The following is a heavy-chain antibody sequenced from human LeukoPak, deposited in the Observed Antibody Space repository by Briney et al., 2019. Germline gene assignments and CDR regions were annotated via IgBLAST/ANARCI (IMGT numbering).Heavy chain of an antibody. CDR1: GFTFSSYS. J-gene: IGHJ4*02. V-gene: IGHV3-48*01. CDR3: AKDVPAAYFDY. Sequence: GGSLRLSCAASGFTFSSYSMNWVRQAPGKGLEWVSYISSSSSTIYYADSVKGRFTISRDNSKNTLYLQVNSLRAEDTAVYFCAKDVPAAYFDYWGQGTLVTVSS. D-gene: IGHD2-2*01. CDR2: ISSSSSTI.